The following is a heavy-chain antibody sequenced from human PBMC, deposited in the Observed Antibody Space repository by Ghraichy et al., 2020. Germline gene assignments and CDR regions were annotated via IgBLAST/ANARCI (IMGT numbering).Heavy chain of an antibody. CDR1: GFTLSSYS. V-gene: IGHV3-48*01. J-gene: IGHJ6*02. CDR2: ITSSGKFI. D-gene: IGHD4-23*01. CDR3: ARASAVVRFYYYAAMDV. Sequence: LSLTCAASGFTLSSYSINWVRQAPGKGLEWISYITSSGKFITYADSVKGRFTVSRDNAKNTLYLQMNSLRGEDTAVYYCARASAVVRFYYYAAMDVWGQGTTVTVSS.